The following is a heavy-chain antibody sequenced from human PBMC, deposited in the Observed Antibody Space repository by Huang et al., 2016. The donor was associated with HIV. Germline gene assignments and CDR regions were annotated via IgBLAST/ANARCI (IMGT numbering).Heavy chain of an antibody. V-gene: IGHV4-59*11. Sequence: QVQLQESGPGLLRPSETLSLTCTVSVGSISSHYWSWIRQPPGKGLEWIGSIYYRETTTSNPSRKSRVTISVDTSKNQFSLKLNSVTAADTAVYYCARDRDPIPSGDYWGQGTLVTVSS. CDR2: IYYRETT. J-gene: IGHJ4*02. CDR1: VGSISSHY. D-gene: IGHD6-25*01. CDR3: ARDRDPIPSGDY.